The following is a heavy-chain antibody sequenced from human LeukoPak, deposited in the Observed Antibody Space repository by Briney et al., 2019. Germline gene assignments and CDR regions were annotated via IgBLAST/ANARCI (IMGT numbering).Heavy chain of an antibody. CDR2: INPNSGGT. V-gene: IGHV1-2*02. D-gene: IGHD5-18*01. Sequence: GASVKVSCKASGYTFTGYYMHWVRQAPGQGLEWMGWINPNSGGTNYAQKFQGRVTMTRDTSISTAYMELSRLRSDDTAVYYCARDTHSTVDTAMVTGLDYWGQGTLVTVSS. CDR3: ARDTHSTVDTAMVTGLDY. CDR1: GYTFTGYY. J-gene: IGHJ4*02.